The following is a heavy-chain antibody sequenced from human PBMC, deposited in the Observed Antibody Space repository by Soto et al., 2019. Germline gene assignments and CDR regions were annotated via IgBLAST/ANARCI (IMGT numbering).Heavy chain of an antibody. J-gene: IGHJ5*02. V-gene: IGHV4-31*03. Sequence: SETLSLTCTVSGGSISSGGYYWSWIRQHPGKGLEWIGYIYYSGSTYYNPSLKSRVTISVDTSKNQFSLKLSSVTAADTAVYYCARVSRWELLRGGWFDPWGQGTLVTVSS. D-gene: IGHD2-15*01. CDR1: GGSISSGGYY. CDR2: IYYSGST. CDR3: ARVSRWELLRGGWFDP.